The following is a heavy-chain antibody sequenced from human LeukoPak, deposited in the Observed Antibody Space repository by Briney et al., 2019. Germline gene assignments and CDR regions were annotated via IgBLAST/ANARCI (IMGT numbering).Heavy chain of an antibody. V-gene: IGHV3-48*02. CDR3: ARSYGSGSYIAFDI. J-gene: IGHJ3*02. Sequence: GGSLRLSCAASGFPVSYNYMSWVRQAPGKGLEWVSYISSSSSTIYYADSVKGRFTISRDNAKNSLYLQMNSLRDEDTAVYYCARSYGSGSYIAFDIWGQGTMVTVSS. CDR2: ISSSSSTI. CDR1: GFPVSYNY. D-gene: IGHD3-10*01.